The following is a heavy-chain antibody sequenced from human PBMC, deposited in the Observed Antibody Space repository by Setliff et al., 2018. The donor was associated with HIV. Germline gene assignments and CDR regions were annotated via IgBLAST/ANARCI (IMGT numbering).Heavy chain of an antibody. Sequence: SETLSLTCAVYGGSFSGYYWSWIRQPPGKGLEWIGEINHSGSTNYNMSLWSRVTISLDASRNQFSLELISVTAAVTAVYYCAGGPGTTSIDYWAQGTLVTVSS. CDR1: GGSFSGYY. V-gene: IGHV4-34*01. D-gene: IGHD1-26*01. J-gene: IGHJ4*02. CDR2: INHSGST. CDR3: AGGPGTTSIDY.